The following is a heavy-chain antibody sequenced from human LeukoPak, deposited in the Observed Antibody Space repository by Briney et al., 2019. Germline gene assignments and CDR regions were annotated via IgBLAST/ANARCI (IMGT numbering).Heavy chain of an antibody. V-gene: IGHV4-39*07. CDR1: GGSISNSTYY. Sequence: SETLSLTCTVSGGSISNSTYYWGWIRRPPGKGLEWIGSIYYSGSTYYNPSLKSRVTISVDTSKNQFSLKLNSVTAADTAVYYCARVLVEWYSSAWDDAFEIWGQGTMVTVSS. CDR2: IYYSGST. J-gene: IGHJ3*02. CDR3: ARVLVEWYSSAWDDAFEI. D-gene: IGHD6-19*01.